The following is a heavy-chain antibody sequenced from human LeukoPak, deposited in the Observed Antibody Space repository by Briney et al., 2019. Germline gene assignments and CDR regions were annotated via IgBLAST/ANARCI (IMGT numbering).Heavy chain of an antibody. D-gene: IGHD2-21*01. Sequence: PSETLSLTCTVSGGSFSSGSYYWSWIRQPAGKGLEWIGRIYTSGSTNYNHSLKSRVTISVDTSKNQFSLKLSSVTAADTAVYYCARGGGDWGFHQSDYWGQGTLVTVSS. CDR1: GGSFSSGSYY. CDR3: ARGGGDWGFHQSDY. J-gene: IGHJ4*02. CDR2: IYTSGST. V-gene: IGHV4-61*02.